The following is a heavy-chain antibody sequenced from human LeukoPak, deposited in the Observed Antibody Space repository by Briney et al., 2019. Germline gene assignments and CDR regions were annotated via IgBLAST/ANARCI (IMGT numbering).Heavy chain of an antibody. V-gene: IGHV3-30*03. CDR2: ISYDGSNK. D-gene: IGHD5-24*01. CDR1: GFTFSSYG. CDR3: ASEMATISRDAFDI. Sequence: PGGSLRLSCAASGFTFSSYGMHWVRQAPGKGLEWVAVISYDGSNKYYADSVKGRFTISRDNSKNTLYLQMNSLRAEDTAVYYCASEMATISRDAFDIWGQGTMVTVSS. J-gene: IGHJ3*02.